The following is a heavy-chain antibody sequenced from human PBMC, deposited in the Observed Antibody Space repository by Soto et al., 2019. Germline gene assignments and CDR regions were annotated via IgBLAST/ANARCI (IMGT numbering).Heavy chain of an antibody. Sequence: PGGSLRLSCAASGFTFSSYGMHWVRQAPGKGLEWVAVIWYDGSNKYYADSVKGRFTISRDNAKNSLYLQMNSLRAEDTAVYYCAREGYYDSSGCIDYWGQGTLVTVSS. D-gene: IGHD3-22*01. CDR2: IWYDGSNK. J-gene: IGHJ4*02. CDR1: GFTFSSYG. CDR3: AREGYYDSSGCIDY. V-gene: IGHV3-33*01.